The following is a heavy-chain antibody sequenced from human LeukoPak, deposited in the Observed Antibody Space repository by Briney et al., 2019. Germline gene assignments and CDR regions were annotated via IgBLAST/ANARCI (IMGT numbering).Heavy chain of an antibody. D-gene: IGHD2-2*01. Sequence: GGSLRLSCAASGFTFSSYAMSWVRQAPGKGLEWVSAISSSGGSTYYADSVKGRFTISRDNSKNTLYLQMNSLRAEDTVVYYCAKVPAAYYFDYWGQGTLVTVSS. J-gene: IGHJ4*02. CDR2: ISSSGGST. CDR1: GFTFSSYA. CDR3: AKVPAAYYFDY. V-gene: IGHV3-23*01.